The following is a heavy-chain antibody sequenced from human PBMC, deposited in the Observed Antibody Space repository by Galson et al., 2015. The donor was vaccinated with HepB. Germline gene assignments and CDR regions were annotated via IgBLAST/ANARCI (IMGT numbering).Heavy chain of an antibody. Sequence: SLRLSCAASGFIFTNHAMHWIRQAPGKPLEFVAAISYDGTYRPDADSAKCRFTISRDNSKNMLYLQMNSLRVGDTAMYYCARDIGVGGTLGVPDCWGQGALVTVSS. J-gene: IGHJ4*02. CDR1: GFIFTNHA. D-gene: IGHD1-26*01. V-gene: IGHV3-30-3*01. CDR2: ISYDGTYR. CDR3: ARDIGVGGTLGVPDC.